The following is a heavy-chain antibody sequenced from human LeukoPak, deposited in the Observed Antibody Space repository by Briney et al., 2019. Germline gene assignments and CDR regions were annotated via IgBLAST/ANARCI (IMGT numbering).Heavy chain of an antibody. J-gene: IGHJ4*02. Sequence: PGGSLRLSCAASGFTFNSYTMSWVRQAPGKGLEWVSAISGGGGGIYYADSVKGRFTISRDNSKNTLYLQMNSLRAEDTAVYYCVKGCSSWYYFDYGGQGTLVTVS. V-gene: IGHV3-23*01. CDR3: VKGCSSWYYFDY. D-gene: IGHD6-13*01. CDR2: ISGGGGGI. CDR1: GFTFNSYT.